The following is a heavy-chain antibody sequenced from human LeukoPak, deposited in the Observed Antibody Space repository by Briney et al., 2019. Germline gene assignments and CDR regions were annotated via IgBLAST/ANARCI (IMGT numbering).Heavy chain of an antibody. CDR3: ARADYYDSSGYYSLYFQH. V-gene: IGHV1-69*05. CDR2: IITIFGTA. CDR1: GGTFSSYA. D-gene: IGHD3-22*01. Sequence: GASVKVSCTASGGTFSSYAISWVRQAPGQGLGWMGGIITIFGTANYAQKFQGRVTITTDESTSTAYMELSSLRSEDTAVYYCARADYYDSSGYYSLYFQHWGQGTLVTVSS. J-gene: IGHJ1*01.